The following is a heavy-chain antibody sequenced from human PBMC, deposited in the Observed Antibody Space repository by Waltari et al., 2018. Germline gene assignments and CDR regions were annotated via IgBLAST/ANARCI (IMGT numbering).Heavy chain of an antibody. J-gene: IGHJ4*02. CDR1: GYTFTSYD. D-gene: IGHD3-3*01. V-gene: IGHV1-8*01. Sequence: QVQLVQSGAEVKKPGASVKVSCKASGYTFTSYDINWVRQATGPGLEWMGWMNPNSGNTCYAQKFQGRFNMTRNTSITTVYMELSSLRSEDTAVYYCARVPSQYDFWSGSHPYYFDYWGQGTLVTVSS. CDR2: MNPNSGNT. CDR3: ARVPSQYDFWSGSHPYYFDY.